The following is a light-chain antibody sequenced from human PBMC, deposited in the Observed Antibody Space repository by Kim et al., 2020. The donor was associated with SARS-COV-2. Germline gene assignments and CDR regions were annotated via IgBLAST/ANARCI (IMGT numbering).Light chain of an antibody. V-gene: IGKV3-20*01. Sequence: EIVLTQSPDPLSLSPGERATLSCRASQSVSSSHLAWYQQKPGQAPRLLIYGASSRATGIPDRFSGSGSGTDFTLTISRLEPEDFAVYYCQQHASAPDAFGQGTKLEI. CDR3: QQHASAPDA. CDR1: QSVSSSH. CDR2: GAS. J-gene: IGKJ2*01.